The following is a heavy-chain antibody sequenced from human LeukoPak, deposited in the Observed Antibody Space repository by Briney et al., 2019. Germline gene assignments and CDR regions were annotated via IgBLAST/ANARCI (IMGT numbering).Heavy chain of an antibody. V-gene: IGHV3-30*02. Sequence: GGSLRLSCAASGFTFSTYGVHWVRQAPGKGLEWVAFIRYDGGNKFYAESVKGRFTISRDNSKNTLYLQMNSLRAEDTAVYYCAKGGAVSSKSITMVRGTRRYYYYMDVWGKGTTVTISS. J-gene: IGHJ6*03. CDR1: GFTFSTYG. CDR2: IRYDGGNK. CDR3: AKGGAVSSKSITMVRGTRRYYYYMDV. D-gene: IGHD3-10*01.